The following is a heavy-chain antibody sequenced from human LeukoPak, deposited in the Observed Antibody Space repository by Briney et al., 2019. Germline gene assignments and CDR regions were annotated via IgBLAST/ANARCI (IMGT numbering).Heavy chain of an antibody. CDR3: ARARGYSYGYNWFDP. V-gene: IGHV4-61*02. D-gene: IGHD5-18*01. CDR2: IYTSGST. CDR1: GGSISSGSYY. J-gene: IGHJ5*02. Sequence: SETLSLTCTVSGGSISSGSYYWSWIRQPAGKGLEWIGRIYTSGSTNYNPSLKSRVTISVDTSKNQFSLKLSSVTAADTAVYYCARARGYSYGYNWFDPWGQGTLVTVSS.